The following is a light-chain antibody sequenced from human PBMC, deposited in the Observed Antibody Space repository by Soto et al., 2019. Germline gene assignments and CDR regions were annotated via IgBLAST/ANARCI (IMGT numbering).Light chain of an antibody. V-gene: IGKV3-15*01. Sequence: EIVMTQSPATLSVSPGERATLSCRASQSVSSNLAWYQQKPGQAPRLLIYGASTRATGIPARFSGSRSGTEFTLTISSLQSEDFAVYYCQQYNNWPPLTFGGGTEVEIK. J-gene: IGKJ4*01. CDR3: QQYNNWPPLT. CDR1: QSVSSN. CDR2: GAS.